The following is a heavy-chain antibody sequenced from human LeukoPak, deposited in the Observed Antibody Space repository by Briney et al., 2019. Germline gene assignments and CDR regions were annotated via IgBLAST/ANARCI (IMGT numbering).Heavy chain of an antibody. J-gene: IGHJ4*02. D-gene: IGHD2-2*01. Sequence: GGSLRLSCVASGFIFSSHDMHWVRQAPGKGLEWVAVISTGGNNKFSADSVKGRFTISRDNSKSTLYLQMNNLGTEDTAMYYCARHFSYATWGDYWGQGTLVTVSS. V-gene: IGHV3-30*03. CDR3: ARHFSYATWGDY. CDR1: GFIFSSHD. CDR2: ISTGGNNK.